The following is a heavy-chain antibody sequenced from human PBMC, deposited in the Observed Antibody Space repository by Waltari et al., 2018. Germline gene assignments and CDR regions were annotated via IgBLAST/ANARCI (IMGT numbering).Heavy chain of an antibody. V-gene: IGHV1-3*01. CDR3: ARAGTPLTGYAQAFDI. CDR1: GYTFTSYA. D-gene: IGHD3-9*01. J-gene: IGHJ3*02. CDR2: INAGNVNT. Sequence: QVQLVQSGAEVKKPGASVKVSCKASGYTFTSYAMHWVRQAPGQRLEWMGWINAGNVNTKYSQKFQGRVTITRDTSASTAYMELSSLRSEDTAVYYCARAGTPLTGYAQAFDIWGQGTMVTVSS.